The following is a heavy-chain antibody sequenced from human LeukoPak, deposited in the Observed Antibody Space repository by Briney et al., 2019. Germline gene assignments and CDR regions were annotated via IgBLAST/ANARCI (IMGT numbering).Heavy chain of an antibody. CDR3: AREYSGSYYYYYYMDV. D-gene: IGHD1-26*01. V-gene: IGHV1-8*01. CDR2: VNPNSGHT. CDR1: GYTFTSYD. Sequence: ASVKVSCKASGYTFTSYDVNWVRQATGQGLEWMGWVNPNSGHTGYAQKLQGRVTMTTDTSTSTAYMELRSLRSDDTAVYYCAREYSGSYYYYYYMDVWGKGTTVTVSS. J-gene: IGHJ6*03.